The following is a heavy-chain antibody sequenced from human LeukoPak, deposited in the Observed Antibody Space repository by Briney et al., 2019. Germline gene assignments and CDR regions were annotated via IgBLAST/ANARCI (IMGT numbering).Heavy chain of an antibody. CDR1: GFTFTNAW. CDR3: AKPPPDNYHYYYGMDV. J-gene: IGHJ6*02. Sequence: GGSLRLSCAASGFTFTNAWLTWVRQAPGKGLEWVSAISGGGGYTSTYYADSVKGRFTISRDNSKNTLYLQMNSLRAEDTAVYYCAKPPPDNYHYYYGMDVWGQGTTVTVSS. V-gene: IGHV3-23*01. CDR2: ISGGGGYTST.